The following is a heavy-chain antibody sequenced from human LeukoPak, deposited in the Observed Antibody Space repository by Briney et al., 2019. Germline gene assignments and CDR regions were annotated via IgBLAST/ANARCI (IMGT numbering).Heavy chain of an antibody. J-gene: IGHJ4*02. D-gene: IGHD3-22*01. CDR3: ARVNYYDSSGYLL. V-gene: IGHV3-30*03. CDR1: GLTFSSYG. Sequence: GGSLRLSCAASGLTFSSYGMHWVRQAPGKGLEWVAIISYDGSNKYYADSVKGRFTISRDNSKNTLYLQMNSLRAEDTAVYYCARVNYYDSSGYLLWGQGTLVTVSS. CDR2: ISYDGSNK.